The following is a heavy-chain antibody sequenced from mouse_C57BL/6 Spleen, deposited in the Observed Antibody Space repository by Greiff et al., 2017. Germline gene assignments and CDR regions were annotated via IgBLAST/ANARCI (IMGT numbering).Heavy chain of an antibody. V-gene: IGHV1-15*01. CDR2: IDPETGGT. J-gene: IGHJ3*01. Sequence: QVQLPQSGAELVRPGASVTLSCKASGYTFTDYEMHWVMQTPVHGLEWIGAIDPETGGTAYNQKFKGKAILTADKSSSTAYMELRSLTSEDSAVYYCTSRNYVRPAWFAYWGQGTLVTVSA. D-gene: IGHD2-1*01. CDR1: GYTFTDYE. CDR3: TSRNYVRPAWFAY.